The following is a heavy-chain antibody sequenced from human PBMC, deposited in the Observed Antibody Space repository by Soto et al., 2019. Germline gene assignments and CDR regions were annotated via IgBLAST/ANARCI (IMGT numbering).Heavy chain of an antibody. CDR1: GYTFTSYG. CDR2: ISAYNGNT. V-gene: IGHV1-18*01. CDR3: ARVDLYSSSWNYYYYMDF. Sequence: ASVNVSCKASGYTFTSYGISWVRQAPGQGLEWMGWISAYNGNTNYAQKLQGRVTMTTDTSTSTAYMELRSLRSDDTAVYYCARVDLYSSSWNYYYYMDFWGKGTTVTVSS. J-gene: IGHJ6*03. D-gene: IGHD6-13*01.